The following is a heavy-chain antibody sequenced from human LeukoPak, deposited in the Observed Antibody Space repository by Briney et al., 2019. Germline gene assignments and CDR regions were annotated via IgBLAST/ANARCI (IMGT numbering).Heavy chain of an antibody. D-gene: IGHD3-9*01. CDR1: GYTFTSYA. J-gene: IGHJ4*02. CDR3: ARGSGTGYSYFDY. CDR2: SNAGNGNT. V-gene: IGHV1-3*02. Sequence: ASVKVSCKASGYTFTSYAMHWVRQAPGQRLEWMGWSNAGNGNTKYSQEFQGRVTITRDTSTGTAYLELRSLRPDDTAVYYCARGSGTGYSYFDYWGQGTPVTVSS.